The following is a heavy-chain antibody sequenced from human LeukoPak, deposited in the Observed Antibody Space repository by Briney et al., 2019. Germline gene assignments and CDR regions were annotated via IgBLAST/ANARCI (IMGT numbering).Heavy chain of an antibody. Sequence: PGGSLRPSCAASGFTFSSYGMHWVRRAPGKGLEWVAVISYDGPNKNYADSVKGRFTISRDNSKNTLYLQMNSLRAEDTAVYYCARGVRIAVAGNIDYWGQGTLVTVSS. J-gene: IGHJ4*02. CDR2: ISYDGPNK. V-gene: IGHV3-30*03. CDR3: ARGVRIAVAGNIDY. CDR1: GFTFSSYG. D-gene: IGHD6-19*01.